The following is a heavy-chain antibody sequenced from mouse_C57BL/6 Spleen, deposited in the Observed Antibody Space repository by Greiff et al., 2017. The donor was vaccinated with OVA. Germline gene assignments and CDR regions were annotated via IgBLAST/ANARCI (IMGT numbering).Heavy chain of an antibody. V-gene: IGHV14-4*01. J-gene: IGHJ3*01. D-gene: IGHD2-5*01. CDR1: GFNIKDDY. CDR2: IDPENGDT. CDR3: TMNSNYVFFAY. Sequence: EVQLQQSGAELVRPGASVKLSCTASGFNIKDDYMHWVKQRPEQGLEWIGWIDPENGDTEYASKFQGKATITADISSNTAYLQLSSLTSEDTAVYYCTMNSNYVFFAYWGQGTLVTVSA.